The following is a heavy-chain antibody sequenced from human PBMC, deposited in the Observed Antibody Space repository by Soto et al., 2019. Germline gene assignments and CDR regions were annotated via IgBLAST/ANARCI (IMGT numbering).Heavy chain of an antibody. D-gene: IGHD2-2*01. J-gene: IGHJ5*02. CDR2: IYPTGST. V-gene: IGHV4-30-2*05. CDR1: GGSISSGGYS. Sequence: SETLSLTCTVSGGSISSGGYSWSWIRQSPEKGLEWLGCIYPTGSTYYHPSLKSRLTISVDTTKNQFSLQLKSMTAADTAVYYCAKLSCTSSTCYFPGWFDPWGQGTLVTVSS. CDR3: AKLSCTSSTCYFPGWFDP.